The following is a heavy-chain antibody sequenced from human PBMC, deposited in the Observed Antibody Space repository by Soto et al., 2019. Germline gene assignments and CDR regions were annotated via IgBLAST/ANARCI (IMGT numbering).Heavy chain of an antibody. CDR3: ARGHLWLEN. Sequence: PSETLSLTCAVSGVSTIGFYWSWIRQPPGKGLEYIGYIYYSGSTYYNPSLKSRVTVSLDSSKNQFSLKLASVTAADTAIYYCARGHLWLENWGQGTQVTVSS. V-gene: IGHV4-59*01. J-gene: IGHJ4*02. D-gene: IGHD3-3*01. CDR2: IYYSGST. CDR1: GVSTIGFY.